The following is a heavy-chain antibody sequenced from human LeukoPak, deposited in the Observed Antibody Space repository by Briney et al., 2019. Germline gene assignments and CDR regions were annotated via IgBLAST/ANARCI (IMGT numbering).Heavy chain of an antibody. CDR2: INQDGSEK. CDR3: ARGGIAVAGDDL. J-gene: IGHJ5*02. CDR1: GLTFRNYW. D-gene: IGHD6-19*01. V-gene: IGHV3-7*05. Sequence: GGSLRLSCEVSGLTFRNYWMSWVRQAPGRGPEWVANINQDGSEKNYADSVKGRFSISRDNAENSLYLQMNSLRAEDTAMYYCARGGIAVAGDDLWGQGTLVTVSA.